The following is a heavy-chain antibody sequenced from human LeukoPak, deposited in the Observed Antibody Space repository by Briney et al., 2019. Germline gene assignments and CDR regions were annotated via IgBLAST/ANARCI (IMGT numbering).Heavy chain of an antibody. V-gene: IGHV3-30*18. CDR2: ISYDSSNK. CDR1: GFTFTNYA. J-gene: IGHJ4*02. CDR3: AKIYSSSWYYFDY. Sequence: GGSLRLSCAASGFTFTNYAMHWVRQAPGKGLEWVAVISYDSSNKYYADSVKGRFTISRDNSKNTLYLQMNSLRAEDTAVYYCAKIYSSSWYYFDYWGQGTLVTVSS. D-gene: IGHD6-13*01.